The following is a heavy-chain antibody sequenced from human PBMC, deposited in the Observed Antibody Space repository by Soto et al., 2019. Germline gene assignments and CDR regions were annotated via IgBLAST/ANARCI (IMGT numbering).Heavy chain of an antibody. V-gene: IGHV4-34*01. J-gene: IGHJ4*02. CDR2: INHSGST. Sequence: SETLSLTCAVYGGSFSGYYWSWIRQPPGKELEWIGEINHSGSTNYNPSLKSRVTISVDTSKNQFSLKLSSVTAADTAVYYCARRAGTTGTTFGGDDYWGQGTLVTVSS. CDR3: ARRAGTTGTTFGGDDY. CDR1: GGSFSGYY. D-gene: IGHD1-1*01.